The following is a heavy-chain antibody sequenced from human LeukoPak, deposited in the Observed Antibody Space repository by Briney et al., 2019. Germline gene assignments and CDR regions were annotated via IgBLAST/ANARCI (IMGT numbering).Heavy chain of an antibody. Sequence: GRSLRLSCAASGFTFSSYGMHWVCQAPGKGLEWVAVISYDGSNKYYADSVKGRFTISRDNSKNTLYLQMNSLRAEDTAVYHCARDRLLEDRDYSYYYYMDVWGKGTTVTVSS. CDR1: GFTFSSYG. CDR3: ARDRLLEDRDYSYYYYMDV. J-gene: IGHJ6*03. V-gene: IGHV3-33*08. CDR2: ISYDGSNK. D-gene: IGHD1-1*01.